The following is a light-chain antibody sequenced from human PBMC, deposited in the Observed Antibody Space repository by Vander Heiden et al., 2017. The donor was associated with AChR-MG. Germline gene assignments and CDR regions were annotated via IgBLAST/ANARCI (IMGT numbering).Light chain of an antibody. CDR2: GNT. J-gene: IGLJ3*02. CDR1: SPNIGTRYD. V-gene: IGLV1-40*01. CDR3: HCYDISLSGAV. Sequence: QSVLTQPPSVSGAPGQRVTISCTGSSPNIGTRYDVHWYQQLPGTAPKLLIYGNTNRPSGVPDRFSGSKSGTSASLAITGLQAEDEADYYCHCYDISLSGAVFGGGTKLTVL.